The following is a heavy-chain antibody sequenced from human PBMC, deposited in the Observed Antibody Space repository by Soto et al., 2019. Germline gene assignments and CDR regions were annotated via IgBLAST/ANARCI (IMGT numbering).Heavy chain of an antibody. V-gene: IGHV4-34*01. CDR3: ARTDYGENYYYGMDV. CDR1: GGSFSGYY. J-gene: IGHJ6*02. D-gene: IGHD4-17*01. Sequence: QVQLQQWGAGLLKPSETLSLTCAVYGGSFSGYYWSWIRQPPGKGLEWIGEINHSGSTNYNPSLKSRVTISVDTSKNQFSLKLSAVTAADTAVYYCARTDYGENYYYGMDVWGHGTTVTVSS. CDR2: INHSGST.